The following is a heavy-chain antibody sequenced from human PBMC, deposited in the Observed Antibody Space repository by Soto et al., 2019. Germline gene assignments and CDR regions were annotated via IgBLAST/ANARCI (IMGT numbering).Heavy chain of an antibody. Sequence: QVQLVESGGGVVQPGRSLRLSCAASGFTFSSYGMHWVRQAPGKGLEWVAVIWYDGSNKYYADSVKGRFTISRDNSKNPLYLQMNSLRAEDTAVYYCARSRGIAAGYYFDYWGQGTLVTVSS. J-gene: IGHJ4*02. CDR3: ARSRGIAAGYYFDY. CDR1: GFTFSSYG. V-gene: IGHV3-33*01. CDR2: IWYDGSNK. D-gene: IGHD6-13*01.